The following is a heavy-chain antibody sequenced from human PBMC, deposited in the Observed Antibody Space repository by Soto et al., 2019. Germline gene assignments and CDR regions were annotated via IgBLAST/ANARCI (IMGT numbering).Heavy chain of an antibody. V-gene: IGHV3-48*01. CDR2: ISSSSSTI. Sequence: GGSLRLSCAASGFTFSSYSMNWVRQAPGKGLEWVSYISSSSSTIYYADSVKGRFTISRDNAKNSLYLQMNSLRAEDTAVYYCASSAIWSMVPSLDVWGKGTTVTVSS. CDR3: ASSAIWSMVPSLDV. CDR1: GFTFSSYS. J-gene: IGHJ6*04. D-gene: IGHD3-3*01.